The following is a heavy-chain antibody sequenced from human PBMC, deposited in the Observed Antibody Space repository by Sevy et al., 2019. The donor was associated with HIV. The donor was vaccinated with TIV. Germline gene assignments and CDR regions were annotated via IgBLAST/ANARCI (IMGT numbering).Heavy chain of an antibody. Sequence: SQTLSLTCAISGDSVSSNSAAWNWIRQSPSRGLEWLGRTYYRSKWYNDYAVSVKSRITINPDTSKNQFSLQLNSVTPEDTAVYYCAREGVGYGDYGGYYYYGMHVWGQGTTVTVSS. D-gene: IGHD4-17*01. CDR2: TYYRSKWYN. CDR1: GDSVSSNSAA. V-gene: IGHV6-1*01. J-gene: IGHJ6*02. CDR3: AREGVGYGDYGGYYYYGMHV.